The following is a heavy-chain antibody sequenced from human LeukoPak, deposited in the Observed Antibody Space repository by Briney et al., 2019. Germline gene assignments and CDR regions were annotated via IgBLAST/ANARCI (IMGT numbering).Heavy chain of an antibody. CDR3: ASSPNSRTPYYYYYYMDV. V-gene: IGHV4-4*07. J-gene: IGHJ6*03. D-gene: IGHD4-23*01. CDR2: IYTSGST. CDR1: GGSISSYY. Sequence: SETLSLTCTVSGGSISSYYWSWIRRPAGKGLEWIGRIYTSGSTNYNPSLKSRVTMSVDTSKNQFSPKLSSVTAADTAVYYCASSPNSRTPYYYYYYMDVWGKGTTVTVSS.